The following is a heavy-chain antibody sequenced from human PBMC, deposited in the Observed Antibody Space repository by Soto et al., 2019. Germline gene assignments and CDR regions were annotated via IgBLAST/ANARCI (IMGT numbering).Heavy chain of an antibody. J-gene: IGHJ4*02. D-gene: IGHD3-3*01. CDR2: IYYSGST. Sequence: PSETLSLTCTVSGGSISSYYWSWIRQPPGKGLEWIGYIYYSGSTNYNPSLKSRVTISVDTSKNQFSLKLSSVTAADTAVYYCARFLDFWSGYYTFDYWGQGTLVTVSS. CDR3: ARFLDFWSGYYTFDY. V-gene: IGHV4-59*01. CDR1: GGSISSYY.